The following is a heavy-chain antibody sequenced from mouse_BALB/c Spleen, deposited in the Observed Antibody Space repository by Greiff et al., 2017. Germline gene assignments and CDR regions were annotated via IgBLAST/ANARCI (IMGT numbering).Heavy chain of an antibody. D-gene: IGHD2-2*01. CDR3: ARSDYGYDGYYYAMDY. Sequence: VKVVESGAELARPGASVKMSCKASGYTFTSYTMHWVKQRPGQGLEWIGYINPSSGYTNYNQKFKDKATLTADKSSSTAYMQLSSLTSEDSAVYYCARSDYGYDGYYYAMDYWGQRTSVTVSS. CDR1: GYTFTSYT. V-gene: IGHV1-4*01. J-gene: IGHJ4*01. CDR2: INPSSGYT.